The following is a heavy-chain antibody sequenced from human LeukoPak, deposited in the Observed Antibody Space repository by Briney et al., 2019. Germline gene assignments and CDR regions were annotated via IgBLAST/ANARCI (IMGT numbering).Heavy chain of an antibody. CDR2: ISYDGSKR. J-gene: IGHJ3*01. V-gene: IGHV3-30-3*01. D-gene: IGHD2-15*01. CDR3: VRYCNGGSCYRAAFDV. Sequence: GGSLRLSCAASGFTFSTYAVHWVRQAPGKGLEWVAVISYDGSKRYYADSVKGRFTISRDNSKNAFLQMNSLRAEDTAVYYCVRYCNGGSCYRAAFDVWGPGTTVTVSS. CDR1: GFTFSTYA.